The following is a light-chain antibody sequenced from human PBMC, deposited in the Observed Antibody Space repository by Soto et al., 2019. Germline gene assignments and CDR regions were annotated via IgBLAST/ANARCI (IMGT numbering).Light chain of an antibody. Sequence: DIHMPQARSTLSSSVGERVTISFRPSQSMSNYLNWYQHKPGKAPKVLIYAASTLQSGVPSRFSGRGSGTDFTLTTSSLQPEDFATYHCHQSYSTPYTFGQGTKVDIK. J-gene: IGKJ2*01. CDR1: QSMSNY. CDR3: HQSYSTPYT. CDR2: AAS. V-gene: IGKV1-39*01.